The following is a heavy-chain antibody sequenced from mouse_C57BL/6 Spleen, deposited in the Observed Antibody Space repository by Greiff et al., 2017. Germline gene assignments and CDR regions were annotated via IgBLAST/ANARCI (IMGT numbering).Heavy chain of an antibody. V-gene: IGHV1-82*01. D-gene: IGHD2-1*01. J-gene: IGHJ2*01. CDR1: GYAFSSSW. CDR2: IYPGDGDT. Sequence: QVQLQQSGPELVKPGASVKISCKASGYAFSSSWMHWVKQRPGQGLEWIGRIYPGDGDTTYNGKFKGKATLTADKSSSTAYMQLSSLTSEDSAVYFCARERVTPYYFDYWGQGTTLTVSA. CDR3: ARERVTPYYFDY.